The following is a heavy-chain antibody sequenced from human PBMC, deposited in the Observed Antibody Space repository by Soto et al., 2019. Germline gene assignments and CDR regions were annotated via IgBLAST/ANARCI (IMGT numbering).Heavy chain of an antibody. V-gene: IGHV1-18*01. CDR3: ARDGGTGPDY. CDR1: GYIFTTFG. D-gene: IGHD1-1*01. CDR2: ISAYNGNR. J-gene: IGHJ4*02. Sequence: QVQLVQSGAEVRKPGASVKVSCKASGYIFTTFGIGWVRQAPGQGLEWMGWISAYNGNRNFAQNVRDRVTMTTDTSTNTAHMELRSLRSDDTAVYYCARDGGTGPDYWGQGTLVTVSS.